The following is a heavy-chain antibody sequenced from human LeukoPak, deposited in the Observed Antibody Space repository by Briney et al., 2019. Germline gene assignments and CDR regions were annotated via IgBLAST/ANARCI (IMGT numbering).Heavy chain of an antibody. CDR3: ARVNLMVVAAIGVGHAFDI. CDR1: GGTFSSYA. V-gene: IGHV1-69*06. CDR2: IIPIFGTA. J-gene: IGHJ3*02. Sequence: SVKVSCKASGGTFSSYAISWVRQAPGQGLEWMGGIIPIFGTANYAQKFQGRVTITADKSTSTAYMELSSLRSEDTAVYYCARVNLMVVAAIGVGHAFDIWGQGTMVTVSS. D-gene: IGHD2-15*01.